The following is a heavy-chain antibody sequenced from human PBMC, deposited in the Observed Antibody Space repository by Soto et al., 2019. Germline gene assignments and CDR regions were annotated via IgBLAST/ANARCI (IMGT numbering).Heavy chain of an antibody. CDR2: TYYRSKWYN. CDR3: ARVTIVDTIWDFDY. J-gene: IGHJ4*02. D-gene: IGHD5-12*01. CDR1: GDSVSSNSAA. Sequence: LSLTCAISGDSVSSNSAAWNWIRQSPSRGLEWLGRTYYRSKWYNDYAVSVKSRITINPDTSKNQFSLQLNSVTPEDTAVYYCARVTIVDTIWDFDYWGQGTLVTVSS. V-gene: IGHV6-1*01.